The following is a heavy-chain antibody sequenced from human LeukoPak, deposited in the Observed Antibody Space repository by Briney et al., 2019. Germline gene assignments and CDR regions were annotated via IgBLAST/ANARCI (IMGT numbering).Heavy chain of an antibody. CDR1: GFTLSSYS. CDR2: IGSSGSTV. CDR3: ARDWIRGDYDYVWGSYRYYFDY. Sequence: GGSLRLSCVASGFTLSSYSMNWVRQAPGKGLEWVSYIGSSGSTVYYADSVKGRFTISRDNAKNSLYLQMNSLRDEDTAVYYCARDWIRGDYDYVWGSYRYYFDYWGQGTLVTVSS. J-gene: IGHJ4*02. V-gene: IGHV3-48*02. D-gene: IGHD3-16*02.